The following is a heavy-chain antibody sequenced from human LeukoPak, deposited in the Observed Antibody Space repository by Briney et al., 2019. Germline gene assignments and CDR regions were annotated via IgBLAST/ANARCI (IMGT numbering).Heavy chain of an antibody. CDR2: ISAYNGNT. Sequence: RASVKVSCKASGYTFTSYGIRWVRQTPGQGLEWMGWISAYNGNTNYAQKLQGRVTMTTDTSTSTAYMELRSLRSDDTAVYYCARDEYGDYVYWGQGTLVTVSS. CDR1: GYTFTSYG. J-gene: IGHJ4*02. D-gene: IGHD4-17*01. CDR3: ARDEYGDYVY. V-gene: IGHV1-18*01.